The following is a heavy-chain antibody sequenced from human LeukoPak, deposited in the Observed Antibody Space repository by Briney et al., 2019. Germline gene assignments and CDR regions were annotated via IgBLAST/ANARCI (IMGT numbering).Heavy chain of an antibody. CDR2: IYYSGST. Sequence: PSETLSLTCTVSGGSISSYYWSWIRQPPGKGLEWIGYIYYSGSTNYNPSLKSRVTISVDTSKNQFSLKLSSVTAADTAVYYCARGVGTTVTTGSYFDYWGQGTLVTVSS. J-gene: IGHJ4*02. CDR1: GGSISSYY. D-gene: IGHD4-17*01. V-gene: IGHV4-59*01. CDR3: ARGVGTTVTTGSYFDY.